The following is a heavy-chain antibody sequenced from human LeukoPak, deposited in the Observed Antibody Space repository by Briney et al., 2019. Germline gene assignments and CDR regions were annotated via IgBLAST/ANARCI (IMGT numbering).Heavy chain of an antibody. CDR2: IWYDGSNK. J-gene: IGHJ6*03. CDR3: AKDHSGSYHYHYMDV. CDR1: GFTFSSYG. Sequence: PGRSLRLSCAASGFTFSSYGMHWVRQAPGKGLEWVAVIWYDGSNKYYADSVKGRFTISRDNSKNTLYLQMNSLRAEDMALYYCAKDHSGSYHYHYMDVWGKGTTVTVSS. V-gene: IGHV3-33*06. D-gene: IGHD1-26*01.